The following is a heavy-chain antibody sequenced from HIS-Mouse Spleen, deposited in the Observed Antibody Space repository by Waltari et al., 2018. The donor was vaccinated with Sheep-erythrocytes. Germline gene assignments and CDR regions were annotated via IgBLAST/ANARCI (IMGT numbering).Heavy chain of an antibody. CDR1: GGSFRGYY. V-gene: IGHV4-34*01. CDR2: INHSGST. Sequence: QVQLQQWGAGLLKPSETMSLTCAVYGGSFRGYYWSWIRQPPGKGLEWIGEINHSGSTNYNPSLKSRVTISVDTSKNQFSLKLSSVTAADTAVYYCARVAITIFGVVIIRGAFDIWGQGTMVTVSS. CDR3: ARVAITIFGVVIIRGAFDI. D-gene: IGHD3-3*01. J-gene: IGHJ3*02.